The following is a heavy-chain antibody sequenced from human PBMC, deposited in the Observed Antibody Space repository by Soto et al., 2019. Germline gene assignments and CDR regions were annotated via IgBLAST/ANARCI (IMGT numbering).Heavy chain of an antibody. CDR1: GGSISSSSYY. CDR3: ARHPYSAPYIVVVATAIVLDAFDI. Sequence: SETLSLTCTVSGGSISSSSYYWGWIRQPPGKGLEWIGSMYYSGSTFSNPSLKSRVTISVDTSKNQLSLKLSSVTASDTAVYYCARHPYSAPYIVVVATAIVLDAFDIWGQGTMVTVSS. CDR2: MYYSGST. D-gene: IGHD2-2*01. V-gene: IGHV4-39*01. J-gene: IGHJ3*02.